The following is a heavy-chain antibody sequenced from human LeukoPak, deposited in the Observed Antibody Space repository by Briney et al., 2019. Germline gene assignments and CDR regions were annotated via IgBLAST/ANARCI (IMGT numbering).Heavy chain of an antibody. CDR1: GFTFSSYA. J-gene: IGHJ6*02. CDR2: ISYDGSNK. V-gene: IGHV3-30-3*01. Sequence: GGSLRLSCAASGFTFSSYAMHWVRQAPGKGLEWVAVISYDGSNKYYADSVKGRFTISRDNSENTLYLQMNSLRAEDTAVYYCARGTHYDILTGYRYYYYYYGMDVWGQGTTVTVSS. D-gene: IGHD3-9*01. CDR3: ARGTHYDILTGYRYYYYYYGMDV.